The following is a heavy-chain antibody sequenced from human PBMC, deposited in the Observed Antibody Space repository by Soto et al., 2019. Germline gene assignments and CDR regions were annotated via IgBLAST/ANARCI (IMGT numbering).Heavy chain of an antibody. V-gene: IGHV4-39*01. D-gene: IGHD3-22*01. J-gene: IGHJ6*02. Sequence: QLQLQESGPGLVKPSETLSLTCTVSGGSISSSSYYWGWIRQPPGKGLEWIGSIYYSGSTYYNPSLKSRVTISVDTSKNQFSLKLSSVTAADTAVYYCARRIVVGYYEDVWGQGTTVTVSS. CDR2: IYYSGST. CDR3: ARRIVVGYYEDV. CDR1: GGSISSSSYY.